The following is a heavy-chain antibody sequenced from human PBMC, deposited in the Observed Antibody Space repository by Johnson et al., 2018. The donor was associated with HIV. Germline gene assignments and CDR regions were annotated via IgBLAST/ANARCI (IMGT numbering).Heavy chain of an antibody. D-gene: IGHD1-26*01. CDR2: ISYDGSNK. CDR1: GFTFSSYG. V-gene: IGHV3-30*18. Sequence: QMQLVESGGGVVQPGRSLRLSCAASGFTFSSYGMHWVRQAPGKGLEWVAVISYDGSNKYYADSVKGRFTISRDNSKNTLYLQMNSLRAEDTAVYYCAKDWSRTVGATLGPGAFDIWGQGTMVTVSS. J-gene: IGHJ3*02. CDR3: AKDWSRTVGATLGPGAFDI.